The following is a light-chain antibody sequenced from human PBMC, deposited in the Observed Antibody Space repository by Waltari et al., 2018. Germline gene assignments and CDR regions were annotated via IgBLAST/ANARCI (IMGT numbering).Light chain of an antibody. CDR1: NIGSNS. J-gene: IGLJ3*02. V-gene: IGLV3-21*02. CDR2: DDS. CDR3: QVWDASRDRGV. Sequence: SYVLTQPPSVSVAPGQTARITCSATNIGSNSVHWYQQRPGQAPVFVMCDDSDRPSGIPDRFAGSNSGNTAILTVSGVEVGDEADYYCQVWDASRDRGVFGGGTKLSVL.